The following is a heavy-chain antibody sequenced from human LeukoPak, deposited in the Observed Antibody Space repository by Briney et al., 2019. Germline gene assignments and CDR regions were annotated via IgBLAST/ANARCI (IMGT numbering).Heavy chain of an antibody. CDR3: AKGFGKAAADVFGGYTMGV. CDR2: IYTGGST. V-gene: IGHV3-66*02. Sequence: GVSLRLSCVASGFTVNSNYMSWVRQAPGKGLEWVSLIYTGGSTYYADSVRGRFTISRDNSKNTLYLQMNSLRPEDTAIYYCAKGFGKAAADVFGGYTMGVWGQGTTVTVSS. D-gene: IGHD6-13*01. J-gene: IGHJ6*02. CDR1: GFTVNSNY.